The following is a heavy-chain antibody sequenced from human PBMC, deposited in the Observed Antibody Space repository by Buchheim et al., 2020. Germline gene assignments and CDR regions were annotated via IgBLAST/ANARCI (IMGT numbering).Heavy chain of an antibody. CDR2: ISYDGSNK. D-gene: IGHD1-26*01. V-gene: IGHV3-30*18. CDR1: GFTFSSYG. CDR3: AKDRKLRWELPPGGDY. J-gene: IGHJ4*02. Sequence: VQLVESGGGLVQPGGSLRLSCAASGFTFSSYGMHWVRQAPGKGLEWVAVISYDGSNKYYADSVKGRFTISRDNSKNTLYLQMNSLRAEDTAVYYCAKDRKLRWELPPGGDYWGQGTL.